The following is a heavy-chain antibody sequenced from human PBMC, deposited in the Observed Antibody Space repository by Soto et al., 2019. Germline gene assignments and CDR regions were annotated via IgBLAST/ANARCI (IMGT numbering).Heavy chain of an antibody. V-gene: IGHV3-23*01. D-gene: IGHD1-26*01. CDR2: LPEIGTNT. CDR1: GFTFSNYG. J-gene: IGHJ4*02. Sequence: GGSLRLSCAASGFTFSNYGMSWVRQAPGKGLEWVSALPEIGTNTYYADSVKGRFTISRDNSKNTLFLQINNLRAGDTAVYYCAKKSGVGATWYFDYWGKGNLVTVSS. CDR3: AKKSGVGATWYFDY.